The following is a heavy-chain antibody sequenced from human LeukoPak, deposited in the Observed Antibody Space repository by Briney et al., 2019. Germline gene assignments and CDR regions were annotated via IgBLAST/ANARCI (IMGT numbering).Heavy chain of an antibody. CDR2: INHSGST. Sequence: SETLSLTCAVYGGSFSGYYWSWIRQPPGKGLEWIGEINHSGSTNYNPSLKSRVTISVDTSKNQFSLKLSSVTAADTAVYYCPRLAGYYGSGSPRWGQGTLVTVSS. CDR3: PRLAGYYGSGSPR. D-gene: IGHD3-10*01. CDR1: GGSFSGYY. V-gene: IGHV4-34*01. J-gene: IGHJ4*02.